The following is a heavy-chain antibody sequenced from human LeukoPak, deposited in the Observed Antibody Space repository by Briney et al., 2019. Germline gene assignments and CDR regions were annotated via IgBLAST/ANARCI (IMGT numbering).Heavy chain of an antibody. CDR3: AKFSTAMADDYYYYYGMDV. V-gene: IGHV3-23*01. Sequence: GGSLRLSCAASGFTFSSYAMSWVRQAPGKGLEWVSAISGSGGSTYYADSVKGRFTISRDNSKNTLYLQMNSLRAEDTAVYYCAKFSTAMADDYYYYYGMDVWGQGTTVTVSS. D-gene: IGHD5-18*01. J-gene: IGHJ6*02. CDR2: ISGSGGST. CDR1: GFTFSSYA.